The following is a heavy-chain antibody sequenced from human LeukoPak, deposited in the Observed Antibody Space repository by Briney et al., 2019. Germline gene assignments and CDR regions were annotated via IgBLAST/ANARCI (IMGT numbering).Heavy chain of an antibody. Sequence: PGGSLRLSCAASGFTFDDYAMHWVHQAPGKGLEWVSLISWDGVSTYYADSVKGRFTISRDNSKNTVYLQMNSLRPEDTALYYCAKDRPNYYESSGPLEGDALDIWGQGTMVIVSS. CDR3: AKDRPNYYESSGPLEGDALDI. J-gene: IGHJ3*02. D-gene: IGHD3-22*01. CDR2: ISWDGVST. CDR1: GFTFDDYA. V-gene: IGHV3-43D*03.